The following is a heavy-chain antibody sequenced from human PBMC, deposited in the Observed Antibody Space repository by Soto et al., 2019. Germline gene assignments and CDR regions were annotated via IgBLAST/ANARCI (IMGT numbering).Heavy chain of an antibody. CDR3: AKSAGDSSGYYYIGFDY. V-gene: IGHV4-39*01. Sequence: PSETLSLTCTVSGGSISSSSYYWGWIRQPPGKGLEWIGSIYYSGSTYYNPSLKSRVTISVDTSKNQFSLKLSSVTAADTAVYFCAKSAGDSSGYYYIGFDYWGQGTLVTVSS. D-gene: IGHD3-22*01. CDR2: IYYSGST. J-gene: IGHJ4*02. CDR1: GGSISSSSYY.